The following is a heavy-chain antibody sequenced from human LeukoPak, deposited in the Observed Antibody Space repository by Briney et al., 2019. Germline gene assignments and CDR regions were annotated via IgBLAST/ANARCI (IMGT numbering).Heavy chain of an antibody. V-gene: IGHV3-48*02. J-gene: IGHJ4*02. Sequence: GGSLRLSCAASGFTFSSYSMNWVRQAPGKGLEWVSYISSSSNTIYYADSVKGRFTISRDNAKNSLFLQMNSLRNEDTSVYYCARAVTVVTRGGLVFDYWGQGTLVTVSS. CDR2: ISSSSNTI. CDR1: GFTFSSYS. D-gene: IGHD2-21*02. CDR3: ARAVTVVTRGGLVFDY.